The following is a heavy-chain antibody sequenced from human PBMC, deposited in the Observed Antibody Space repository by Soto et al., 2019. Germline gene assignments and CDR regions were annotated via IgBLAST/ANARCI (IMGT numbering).Heavy chain of an antibody. CDR2: IYHSGTT. Sequence: QVQLQESGPGLVKPSDTLSLSCTVSGGSITSDDCFWSWVRQHPARCLEWIGYIYHSGTTDYNPSSQSRITLTVDTSKNQFSLNLRAVTAADTAVYFCARDEDLGSGLSGVMDVWGQGTAVTVS. J-gene: IGHJ6*02. V-gene: IGHV4-31*03. CDR1: GGSITSDDCF. D-gene: IGHD3-10*01. CDR3: ARDEDLGSGLSGVMDV.